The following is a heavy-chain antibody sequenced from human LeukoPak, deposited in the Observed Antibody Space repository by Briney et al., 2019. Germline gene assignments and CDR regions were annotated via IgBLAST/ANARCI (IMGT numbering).Heavy chain of an antibody. CDR1: GFIFSDYY. D-gene: IGHD2-15*01. CDR2: ISPNGGYT. CDR3: ARRYCRGGACREFDN. Sequence: PGGSLRLSCAASGFIFSDYYMGWIRQAPGKGLEWFAYISPNGGYTNYADSVKGRFTISRDNAKNSLYLQMNSLKVEDTAVYYCARRYCRGGACREFDNWGQGTLVTVSS. J-gene: IGHJ4*02. V-gene: IGHV3-11*03.